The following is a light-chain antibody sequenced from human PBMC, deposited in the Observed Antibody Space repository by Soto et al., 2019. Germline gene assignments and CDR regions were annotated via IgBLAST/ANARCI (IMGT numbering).Light chain of an antibody. CDR3: QQYDNLPIT. V-gene: IGKV1-33*01. Sequence: DIQMTQSPSSLSASVGDRVTITCQASQDISNYLNWYQQKPGKAPKLLIYDASNLETAVPSRFSGSGSETDFTFTISSLQPEDISTYYCQQYDNLPITVGGGTKVEIK. J-gene: IGKJ4*01. CDR1: QDISNY. CDR2: DAS.